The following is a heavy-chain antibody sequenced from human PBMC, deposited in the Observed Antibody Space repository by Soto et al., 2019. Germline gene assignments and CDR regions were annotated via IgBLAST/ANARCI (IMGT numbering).Heavy chain of an antibody. V-gene: IGHV3-21*01. CDR1: GFTFSSYS. D-gene: IGHD4-17*01. CDR2: ISSSSSYI. Sequence: GSLRLSCAASGFTFSSYSMNWVRQAPGKGLEWVSSISSSSSYIYYADSVKGRFTISRDNAKNSLYLQMNSLRAEDTAVYYCARDDYGGNGFDYWGQGTLVTVSS. CDR3: ARDDYGGNGFDY. J-gene: IGHJ4*02.